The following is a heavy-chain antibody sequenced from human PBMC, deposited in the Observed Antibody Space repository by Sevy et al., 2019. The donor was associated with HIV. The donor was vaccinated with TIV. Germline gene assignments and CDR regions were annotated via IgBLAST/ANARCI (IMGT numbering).Heavy chain of an antibody. CDR3: ARGLGPYCSGGSCFFDY. CDR1: GGSISSYY. V-gene: IGHV4-59*01. Sequence: SETLSLTCTVSGGSISSYYWSWIRQPPGKGLEWIGYIYYSGSTNYNPSLKSRVTISVDTSKNQFSLKLSSVTAAETAVYYCARGLGPYCSGGSCFFDYWGQGTLVTVSS. CDR2: IYYSGST. D-gene: IGHD2-15*01. J-gene: IGHJ4*02.